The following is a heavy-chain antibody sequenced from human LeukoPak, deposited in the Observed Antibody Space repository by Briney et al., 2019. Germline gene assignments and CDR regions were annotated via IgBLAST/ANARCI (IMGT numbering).Heavy chain of an antibody. D-gene: IGHD1-26*01. CDR2: ISAYNGNT. CDR1: GYTFTTYG. Sequence: ASVKVSCKASGYTFTTYGISWVRQAPGQGLEWMGWISAYNGNTNYAQKFQGRVTMTTDTSTSTAYKELRSLRSDDTAVYYCARQCGSLCPFDYWGQGTLVTVSS. V-gene: IGHV1-18*01. J-gene: IGHJ4*02. CDR3: ARQCGSLCPFDY.